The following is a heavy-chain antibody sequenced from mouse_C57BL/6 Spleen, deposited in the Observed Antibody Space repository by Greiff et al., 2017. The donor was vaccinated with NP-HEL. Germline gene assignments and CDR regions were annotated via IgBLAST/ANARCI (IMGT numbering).Heavy chain of an antibody. CDR3: ARSGQLRAMDY. Sequence: VQLQQSGPELVKPGASVKISCKASGYTFTDYYMNWVKQSHGKSLEWIGDINPNNGGTSYNQKFKGKATLTVDKSSSTAYMELRSLTSEDSAVYYCARSGQLRAMDYWGQGTSVTVSS. V-gene: IGHV1-26*01. D-gene: IGHD3-2*02. J-gene: IGHJ4*01. CDR1: GYTFTDYY. CDR2: INPNNGGT.